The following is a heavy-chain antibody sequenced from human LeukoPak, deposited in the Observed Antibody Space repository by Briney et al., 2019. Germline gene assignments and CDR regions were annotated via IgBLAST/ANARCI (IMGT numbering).Heavy chain of an antibody. CDR1: GDSISSSSYY. CDR2: ISYSGTT. J-gene: IGHJ3*02. Sequence: SETLSLTCTVSGDSISSSSYYWGWIRQPPGKGLEWIGSISYSGTTYYSPSLKSRVTISVDTSKNQFSLNLSSVTAADTAVYYCARVLDYYYGSGSYDGYAFDIWGQGIMVTVSS. V-gene: IGHV4-39*07. CDR3: ARVLDYYYGSGSYDGYAFDI. D-gene: IGHD3-10*01.